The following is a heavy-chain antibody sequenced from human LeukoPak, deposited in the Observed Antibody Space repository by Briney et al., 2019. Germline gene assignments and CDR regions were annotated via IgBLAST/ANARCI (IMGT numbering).Heavy chain of an antibody. J-gene: IGHJ4*02. Sequence: PGGSLRLSCAASGFTFSSYSMNWVRQAPGKGLEWVSYISSSSSTMYYADSVKGRFTISRDNAKNSLYLQMNSLRAEDTAVYYCARDQSYDTDPYYFDYWGQGTLVTVSS. CDR2: ISSSSSTM. CDR3: ARDQSYDTDPYYFDY. V-gene: IGHV3-48*04. CDR1: GFTFSSYS. D-gene: IGHD3-22*01.